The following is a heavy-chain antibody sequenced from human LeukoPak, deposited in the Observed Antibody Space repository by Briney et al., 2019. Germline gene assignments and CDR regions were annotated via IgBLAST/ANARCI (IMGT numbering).Heavy chain of an antibody. CDR2: INHSGST. V-gene: IGHV4-34*01. J-gene: IGHJ5*02. CDR3: ARGVGYYDFWSGYYKGVWFDP. CDR1: GGSFSGYY. D-gene: IGHD3-3*01. Sequence: SETLFLTCAVYGGSFSGYYWSWIRQPPGKGLEWIGEINHSGSTNYNPSLKSRVTISVDTSKNQFSLKLSSVTAADTAVYYCARGVGYYDFWSGYYKGVWFDPWGQGTLVTVSS.